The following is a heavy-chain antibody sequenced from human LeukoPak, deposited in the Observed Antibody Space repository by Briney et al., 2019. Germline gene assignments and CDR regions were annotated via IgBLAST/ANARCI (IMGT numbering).Heavy chain of an antibody. D-gene: IGHD1-20*01. V-gene: IGHV1-2*02. CDR3: ARDFNWNAGDY. J-gene: IGHJ4*02. Sequence: ASVTVSCKASGYTFTGYYMHWVRQAPGQGLEWMGWINPNSGGTNYAQKFQGRVTMTRDTSITTAYMELSRLRSDDTAEYYCARDFNWNAGDYWGQGTLVTVSS. CDR2: INPNSGGT. CDR1: GYTFTGYY.